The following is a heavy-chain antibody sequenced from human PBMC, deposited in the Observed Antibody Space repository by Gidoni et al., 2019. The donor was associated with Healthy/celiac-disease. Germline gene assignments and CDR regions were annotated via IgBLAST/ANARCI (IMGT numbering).Heavy chain of an antibody. Sequence: QVQLVESGGGVVQPGRSLRLSCAASGFTFSSYGMHWVRQAPGKGLEWVAVISYDGSNKYYADSVKGRFTISRDNSKNTLYLQMNSLRAEDTAVYYCAKDSLYDYYYDPYWGQGTLVTVSS. CDR3: AKDSLYDYYYDPY. CDR1: GFTFSSYG. D-gene: IGHD3-22*01. CDR2: ISYDGSNK. V-gene: IGHV3-30*18. J-gene: IGHJ4*02.